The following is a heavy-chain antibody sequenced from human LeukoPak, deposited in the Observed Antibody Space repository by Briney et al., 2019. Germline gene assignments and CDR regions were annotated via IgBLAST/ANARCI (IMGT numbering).Heavy chain of an antibody. Sequence: GGSLRLSRAASGFTFSRYHMHWVRQAPGKGLEWVAFIQNDGNNEHYADSVNGRFTISRDNPKNTMNLQMNSLRAEDTAVYYCAKGGGSSGRSYYFDYWGQGTLVTVSS. J-gene: IGHJ4*02. V-gene: IGHV3-30*02. CDR1: GFTFSRYH. D-gene: IGHD6-19*01. CDR2: IQNDGNNE. CDR3: AKGGGSSGRSYYFDY.